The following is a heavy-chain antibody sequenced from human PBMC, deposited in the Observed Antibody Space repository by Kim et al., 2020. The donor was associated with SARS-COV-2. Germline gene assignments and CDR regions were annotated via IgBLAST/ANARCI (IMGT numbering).Heavy chain of an antibody. D-gene: IGHD2-15*01. V-gene: IGHV3-48*02. Sequence: GGSLRLSCAASGFTFSSYSMNWVRQAPGKGLEWVSYISSSSSTIYYADSVKGRFTISRDNARNSLYLQMNSLRDEDTAVYYCARDQCSGGSCYRPFGYWGQGTLVTVSS. CDR3: ARDQCSGGSCYRPFGY. CDR2: ISSSSSTI. CDR1: GFTFSSYS. J-gene: IGHJ4*02.